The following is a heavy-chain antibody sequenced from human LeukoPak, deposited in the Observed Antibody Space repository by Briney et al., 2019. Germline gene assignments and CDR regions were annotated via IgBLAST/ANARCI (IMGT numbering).Heavy chain of an antibody. J-gene: IGHJ4*02. CDR1: GFTFSSYA. V-gene: IGHV3-23*01. Sequence: PGGSLRLSCAASGFTFSSYAMSWVRQAPGKGLEWVSAISGSGGSTYYADSVKGRFTISRDNSKNTLYLQMNSLRAEDTAVYYCVKPAYYDILTGYWGFFDYWGQGTLVTVSS. D-gene: IGHD3-9*01. CDR3: VKPAYYDILTGYWGFFDY. CDR2: ISGSGGST.